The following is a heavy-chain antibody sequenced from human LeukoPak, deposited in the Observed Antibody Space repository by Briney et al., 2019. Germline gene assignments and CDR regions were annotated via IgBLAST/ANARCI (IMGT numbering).Heavy chain of an antibody. CDR2: ISAYNGNT. Sequence: ASVKVSCKASGYTFTSYGISWVRQAPGQGLEWMGWISAYNGNTNYAQKLQGRVTMTTDTSTSTAYMELRSLRSDDTAVYYCASGYSSSDNDAFDIWGQGTMVTVSS. V-gene: IGHV1-18*01. CDR3: ASGYSSSDNDAFDI. D-gene: IGHD6-13*01. CDR1: GYTFTSYG. J-gene: IGHJ3*02.